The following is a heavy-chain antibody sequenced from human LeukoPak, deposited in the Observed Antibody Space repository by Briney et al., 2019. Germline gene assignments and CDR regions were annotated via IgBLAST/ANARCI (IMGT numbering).Heavy chain of an antibody. V-gene: IGHV4-34*01. CDR1: GGSFSGYY. Sequence: SETLSLTCAVYGGSFSGYYWSWIRQPPGKGLEWIGEINHSGSTNYNPSPKSRVTISVDTSKNQFSLKLSSVTAADTAVYYCAREGEVTVFDYWGQGTLVTVSS. D-gene: IGHD2-21*02. CDR2: INHSGST. CDR3: AREGEVTVFDY. J-gene: IGHJ4*02.